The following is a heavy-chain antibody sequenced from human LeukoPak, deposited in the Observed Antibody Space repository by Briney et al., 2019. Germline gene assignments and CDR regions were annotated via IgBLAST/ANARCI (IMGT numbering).Heavy chain of an antibody. Sequence: GASVNVSCKASGYTFTSYDINWERQAPGQGLEWMGMIYPRDGSTSYAQKFQGRVTVTRDTSTSTVHMELSGLRSEDTAVYYCARDQEGFDYWGQGTLVTVSS. CDR1: GYTFTSYD. CDR3: ARDQEGFDY. J-gene: IGHJ4*02. V-gene: IGHV1-46*01. CDR2: IYPRDGST.